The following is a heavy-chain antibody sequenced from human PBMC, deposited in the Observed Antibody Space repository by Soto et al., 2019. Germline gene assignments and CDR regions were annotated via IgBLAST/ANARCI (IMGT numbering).Heavy chain of an antibody. CDR2: IIPVFGTA. V-gene: IGHV1-69*01. J-gene: IGHJ5*01. CDR3: ARDRWGSYSFES. Sequence: QVQLVQSGAEVKKPGSSVKVSCKASGGVFRNYAINWVRQAPGQGLEWMGGIIPVFGTADYPQKFQGRVTSTAEESTTTAYMELTSLKNEATAVYFCARDRWGSYSFESWGQGTLVTVAS. D-gene: IGHD1-26*01. CDR1: GGVFRNYA.